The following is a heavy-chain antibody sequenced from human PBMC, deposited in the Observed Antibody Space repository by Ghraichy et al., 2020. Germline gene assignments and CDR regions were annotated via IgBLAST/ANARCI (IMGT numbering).Heavy chain of an antibody. V-gene: IGHV4-39*07. D-gene: IGHD3-3*01. CDR1: GGSISSTSYY. CDR3: ARDLSRYDFWSGYYRADYYYYGMDV. Sequence: SETLSLTCTVSGGSISSTSYYWSWIRQPPGKGLEWIGSVYYTGSTHYNPSLKSRVTISVDTSKKQFSLKLSSVTAADTAVYYYARDLSRYDFWSGYYRADYYYYGMDVWGQGTTVTVSS. J-gene: IGHJ6*02. CDR2: VYYTGST.